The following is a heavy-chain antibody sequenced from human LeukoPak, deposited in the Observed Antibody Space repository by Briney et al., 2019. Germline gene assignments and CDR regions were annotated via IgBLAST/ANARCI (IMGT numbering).Heavy chain of an antibody. CDR3: ARGTIFGVVGHTYYMDV. D-gene: IGHD3-3*01. J-gene: IGHJ6*03. CDR2: IYYSGSP. CDR1: GGSISSYY. V-gene: IGHV4-59*01. Sequence: SETLSLTCTVSGGSISSYYWSWIRQPPGKGLEWIGYIYYSGSPNYNPSLNSRVTISLDTSRNQFSLKLSSVTAADTAVYYCARGTIFGVVGHTYYMDVWGKGTTVTVSS.